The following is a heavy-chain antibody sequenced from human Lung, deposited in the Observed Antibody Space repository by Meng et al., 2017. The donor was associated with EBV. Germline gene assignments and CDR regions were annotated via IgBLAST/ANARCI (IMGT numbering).Heavy chain of an antibody. CDR3: ARGGNFDP. V-gene: IGHV7-4-1*02. D-gene: IGHD2/OR15-2a*01. CDR1: GYTFSTYT. J-gene: IGHJ5*02. Sequence: QVKLWQCGLELKKPWAPWKFSCKASGYTFSTYTRHWVRQAHGRGLEWMGWISTHTGTPTYTQGFTGRFVFSLDTSVSTAYLQISSLKAEDTAVYYCARGGNFDPWGQGTLVTVSS. CDR2: ISTHTGTP.